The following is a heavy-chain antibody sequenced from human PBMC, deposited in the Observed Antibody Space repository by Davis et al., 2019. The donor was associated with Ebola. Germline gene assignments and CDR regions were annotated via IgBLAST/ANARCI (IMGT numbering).Heavy chain of an antibody. V-gene: IGHV3-64*04. CDR3: AKVPRLVWFGELSLEY. Sequence: GESLKISCSASGFTFSSYAMHWVRQAPGKGLEYVSAIISNGGSTYYADSVKGRFTISRDNSKNTLYLQMNSLRAEDTAVYYCAKVPRLVWFGELSLEYWGQGTLVTVSS. J-gene: IGHJ4*02. D-gene: IGHD3-10*01. CDR2: IISNGGST. CDR1: GFTFSSYA.